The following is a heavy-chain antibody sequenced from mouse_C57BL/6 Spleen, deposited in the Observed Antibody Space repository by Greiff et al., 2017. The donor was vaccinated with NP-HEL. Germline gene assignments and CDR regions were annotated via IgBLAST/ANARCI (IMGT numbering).Heavy chain of an antibody. Sequence: VQLQESGPGLVQPSQSLSITCTVSGFSLTSYGVHWVRQSPGKGLEWLGVIWRGGSTDYNAAFMSRLSITKDNSKSQVFFKMNSLQADDTAIYYCAKEDGNYPYAMDYWGQGTSVTVSS. D-gene: IGHD2-1*01. CDR2: IWRGGST. CDR3: AKEDGNYPYAMDY. CDR1: GFSLTSYG. V-gene: IGHV2-5*01. J-gene: IGHJ4*01.